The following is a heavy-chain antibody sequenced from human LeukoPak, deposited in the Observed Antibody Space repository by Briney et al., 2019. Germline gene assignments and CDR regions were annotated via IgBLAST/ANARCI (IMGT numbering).Heavy chain of an antibody. V-gene: IGHV3-21*06. CDR3: ARALVGAAFDT. J-gene: IGHJ4*02. D-gene: IGHD1-26*01. CDR1: GFTFNVYA. Sequence: GGSLRLSCTASGFTFNVYAMRWVRPVPGEGPEWISSISGSRDFIFYADSVKGRFTISRDNAKNSLYLDMNSLRVEDTAVYFCARALVGAAFDTWGQGALVTISS. CDR2: ISGSRDFI.